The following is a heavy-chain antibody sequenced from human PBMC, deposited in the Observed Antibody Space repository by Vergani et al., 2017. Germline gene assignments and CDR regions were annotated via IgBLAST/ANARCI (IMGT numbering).Heavy chain of an antibody. J-gene: IGHJ4*02. CDR3: ASTAQGYGH. Sequence: QLQLQESGSGLVKPSQTLSLTCAVSGGSISSGSYYWSWIRQPPGKGLEWIGEINHSGSTNYNPSLKSRVTISVDTSKNQFSLKLSSVTAADTAVYYCASTAQGYGHWGQGTLVTVSS. CDR1: GGSISSGSYY. D-gene: IGHD1-1*01. CDR2: INHSGST. V-gene: IGHV4-30-2*01.